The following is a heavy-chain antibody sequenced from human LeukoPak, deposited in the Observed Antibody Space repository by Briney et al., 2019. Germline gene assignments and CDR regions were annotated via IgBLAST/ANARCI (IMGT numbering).Heavy chain of an antibody. CDR1: DGGISNSF. Sequence: PSETLSLTCTVPDGGISNSFWNWVRQPPGKGLEWIAYIHTSGSTNYNPAFKSRVTLSVDTSKSQFSLRLNSVTASDTAVYYCANSYDGKIVPFDNWGQGTLLTVSS. J-gene: IGHJ4*02. CDR2: IHTSGST. V-gene: IGHV4-4*09. D-gene: IGHD4-23*01. CDR3: ANSYDGKIVPFDN.